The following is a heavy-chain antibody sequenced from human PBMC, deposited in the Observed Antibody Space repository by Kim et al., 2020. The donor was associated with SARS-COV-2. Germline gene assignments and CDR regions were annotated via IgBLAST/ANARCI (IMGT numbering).Heavy chain of an antibody. Sequence: GGSLRLSCAASGFTFSSYEMNWVRQAPGKGLEWVSYISSSGSTIYYADSVKGRFTISRDNAKNSLYLQMNSLRAEDTAVYYCARTRRITIFGVVIKQISRESDHYYYYGMDVWGQGTSVPVSS. CDR1: GFTFSSYE. CDR3: ARTRRITIFGVVIKQISRESDHYYYYGMDV. CDR2: ISSSGSTI. D-gene: IGHD3-3*01. V-gene: IGHV3-48*03. J-gene: IGHJ6*02.